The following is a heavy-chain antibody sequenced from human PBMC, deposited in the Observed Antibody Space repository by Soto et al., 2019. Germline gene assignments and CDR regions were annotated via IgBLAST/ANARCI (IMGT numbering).Heavy chain of an antibody. CDR1: GFTFSRYW. J-gene: IGHJ6*02. D-gene: IGHD6-19*01. Sequence: PGGSLRLSCAASGFTFSRYWMHWVRQAPGKGLVWVSRINSDGSSTSYADSVKGRFTISRDNAKNTPYLQMNSLRAEDTAVYHCARDSRGTLAAYYGMDVWGQGTTVTVSS. CDR2: INSDGSST. CDR3: ARDSRGTLAAYYGMDV. V-gene: IGHV3-74*01.